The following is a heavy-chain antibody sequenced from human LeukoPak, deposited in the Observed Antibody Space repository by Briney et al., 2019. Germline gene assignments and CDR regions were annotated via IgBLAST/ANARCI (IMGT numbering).Heavy chain of an antibody. D-gene: IGHD6-19*01. Sequence: ASVKVSCKASGYTFTGYYMHWVRQAPGQGLEWMGWINPNSGGTNYAQKFQGRVTMTRDTSISTAYMELSRLRSDDTAVYYCARDGSSGWYVSWFDPWGQGTLVTVSS. J-gene: IGHJ5*02. CDR3: ARDGSSGWYVSWFDP. V-gene: IGHV1-2*02. CDR2: INPNSGGT. CDR1: GYTFTGYY.